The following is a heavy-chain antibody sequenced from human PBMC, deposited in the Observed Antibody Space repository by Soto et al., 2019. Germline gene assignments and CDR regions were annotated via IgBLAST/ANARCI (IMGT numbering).Heavy chain of an antibody. CDR1: GFTFSSYG. CDR2: ISYDGSNK. CDR3: AKDITVTPTRYYYGLDV. V-gene: IGHV3-30*18. J-gene: IGHJ6*02. D-gene: IGHD2-21*02. Sequence: LRLSCAASGFTFSSYGIYWVRQPPGKGLEWVAVISYDGSNKYFADSVKGRSTISRDNSKNTLYLQMDSLRPEDTAVYYCAKDITVTPTRYYYGLDVWGQGTTVTVSS.